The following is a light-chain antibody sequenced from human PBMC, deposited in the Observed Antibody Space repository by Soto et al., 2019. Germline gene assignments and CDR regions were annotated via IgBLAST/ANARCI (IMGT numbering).Light chain of an antibody. J-gene: IGLJ1*01. CDR3: SSYTSSSTPYV. CDR2: DVT. V-gene: IGLV2-14*01. Sequence: QSVLTQPASVSGSPGQSITISCTGTSSDVGSYNYVSWYQQHPVKAPKLMIYDVTNRPSGVSDRFSGSKSGNTASLTISGLQAEDEAHYYCSSYTSSSTPYVFGTGTKVTVL. CDR1: SSDVGSYNY.